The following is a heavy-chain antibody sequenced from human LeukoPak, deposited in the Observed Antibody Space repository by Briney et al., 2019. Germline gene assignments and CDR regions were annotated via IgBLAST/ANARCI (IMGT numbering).Heavy chain of an antibody. V-gene: IGHV3-7*01. CDR1: GFTFSSNW. Sequence: GGSLRLSCAASGFTFSSNWMSWVRPAPGKGLEWVANIKQDGSEKDYVDSVKGRFTISRDNAKTALYLQMNSLRAEDTAVYYCARDERAPLWCGELSHWGQGTLVTVSS. D-gene: IGHD3-10*01. J-gene: IGHJ4*02. CDR3: ARDERAPLWCGELSH. CDR2: IKQDGSEK.